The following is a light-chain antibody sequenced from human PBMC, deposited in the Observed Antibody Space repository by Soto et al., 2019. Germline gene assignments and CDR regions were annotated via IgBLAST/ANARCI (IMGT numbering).Light chain of an antibody. CDR3: SSYTSSSTLV. V-gene: IGLV2-14*01. CDR1: SSDVGVYNY. CDR2: DVS. Sequence: QSVLTQPASVSGSPGQSITLSCTGTSSDVGVYNYVSWYQQHPGKAPKLMIFDVSNRPSGVSNRFSGSKSGNTASLTISGLQAEDEADYYCSSYTSSSTLVFGTGTKVTVL. J-gene: IGLJ1*01.